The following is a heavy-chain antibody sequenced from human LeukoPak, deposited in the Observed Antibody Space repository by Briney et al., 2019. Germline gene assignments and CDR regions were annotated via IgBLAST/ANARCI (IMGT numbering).Heavy chain of an antibody. CDR1: GYTLTDLS. Sequence: ASVKVSCKVSGYTLTDLSMHWVRQAPGKGLEWMGGFDPEYGKSTFAQRFQGRVSMTEDTSTGTAYMELSSLRSEDTAVYYCATDLATVVKVTNFWGQGTLVTVSS. D-gene: IGHD4-23*01. CDR2: FDPEYGKS. J-gene: IGHJ4*02. V-gene: IGHV1-24*01. CDR3: ATDLATVVKVTNF.